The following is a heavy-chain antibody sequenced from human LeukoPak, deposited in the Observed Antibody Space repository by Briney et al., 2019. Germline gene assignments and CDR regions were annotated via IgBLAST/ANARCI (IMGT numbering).Heavy chain of an antibody. CDR2: INGSGGTT. CDR3: AKGGTYYYASGTLY. D-gene: IGHD3-10*01. CDR1: GFTFSSYA. V-gene: IGHV3-23*01. J-gene: IGHJ4*02. Sequence: GGSLRLSCAGSGFTFSSYAMSWVRQAPGKGLEWVSGINGSGGTTYYADSVKGRFTISRDNSKNTLYLQMSSLTAEDTAVYYCAKGGTYYYASGTLYWGQGTLVTVSS.